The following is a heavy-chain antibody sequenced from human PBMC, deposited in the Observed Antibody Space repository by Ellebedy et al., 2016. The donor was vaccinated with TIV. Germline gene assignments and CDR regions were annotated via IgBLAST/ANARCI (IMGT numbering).Heavy chain of an antibody. Sequence: MPSETLSLTCTVSGGSISSYYWSWIRQPPGKGLEWIGYTYYSGSTNYNPSLKSRVTISVDTSKNQFSLKLSSVTAADTAVYYCARGYSSGWYNWFDPWGQGTLVTVSS. J-gene: IGHJ5*02. CDR2: TYYSGST. D-gene: IGHD6-19*01. CDR1: GGSISSYY. CDR3: ARGYSSGWYNWFDP. V-gene: IGHV4-59*01.